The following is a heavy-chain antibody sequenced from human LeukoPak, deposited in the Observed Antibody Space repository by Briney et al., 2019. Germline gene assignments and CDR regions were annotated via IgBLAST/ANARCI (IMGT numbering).Heavy chain of an antibody. V-gene: IGHV3-48*02. CDR3: ARSANPGVHDFDP. CDR2: ISSSSKI. J-gene: IGHJ5*02. D-gene: IGHD6-6*01. CDR1: GFAFSSYA. Sequence: PGVSLRLSCTASGFAFSSYAMAWVRQAPGKGLEWLSYISSSSKINYADSVKGRFTISRDNAKNSLYLQMISLRDEDTVVYYCARSANPGVHDFDPWGQGTLVTVSS.